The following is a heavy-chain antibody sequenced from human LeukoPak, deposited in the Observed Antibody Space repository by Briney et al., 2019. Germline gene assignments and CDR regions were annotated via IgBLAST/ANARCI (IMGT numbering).Heavy chain of an antibody. CDR2: IIPIFGTA. V-gene: IGHV1-69*05. CDR3: AREGSPGRGSYLY. CDR1: GGTFSSYA. J-gene: IGHJ4*02. Sequence: SVKVSCKASGGTFSSYATSWVRQAPGQGLEWMGGIIPIFGTANYAQKFQGRVTITTDESTSTAYMELSSLRSEDTAVYHCAREGSPGRGSYLYWGQGTLVTVSS. D-gene: IGHD1-26*01.